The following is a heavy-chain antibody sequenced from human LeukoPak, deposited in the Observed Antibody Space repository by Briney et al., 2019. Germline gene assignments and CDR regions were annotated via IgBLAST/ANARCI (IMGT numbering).Heavy chain of an antibody. CDR3: ASESRTSGSLLLDY. CDR1: GFTFSSYE. CDR2: ISSSGSTI. D-gene: IGHD1-26*01. V-gene: IGHV3-48*03. J-gene: IGHJ4*02. Sequence: GGSLRLSCAASGFTFSSYEMNWVRQAPGKGLEWVSYISSSGSTIYYADSVKGRFTVSRDNAKNSLYLQMNSLRAEDTAVYYCASESRTSGSLLLDYWGQGTLVTVSS.